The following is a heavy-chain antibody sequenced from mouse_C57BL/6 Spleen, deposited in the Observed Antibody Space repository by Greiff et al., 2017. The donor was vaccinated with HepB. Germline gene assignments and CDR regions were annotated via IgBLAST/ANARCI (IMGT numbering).Heavy chain of an antibody. V-gene: IGHV3-6*01. D-gene: IGHD1-1*01. CDR1: GYSITSGYY. CDR3: ARHGSSSVDD. J-gene: IGHJ2*01. CDR2: ISYDGSN. Sequence: EVKLQESGPGLVKPSQSLSLTCSVTGYSITSGYYWNWIRQFPGNKLEWMGYISYDGSNNYNPSLKNRISITRDTSKNQFFLKLNSVTTEDTATYYCARHGSSSVDDWGQGTTLTVSS.